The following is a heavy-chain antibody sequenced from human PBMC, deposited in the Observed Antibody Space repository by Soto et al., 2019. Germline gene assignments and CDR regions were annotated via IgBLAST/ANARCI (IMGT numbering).Heavy chain of an antibody. CDR1: GFTFSSYS. CDR2: ISSSSSYI. J-gene: IGHJ4*02. V-gene: IGHV3-21*01. D-gene: IGHD3-22*01. Sequence: EVQLVESGGGLVKPGGSLRLSCAASGFTFSSYSMNWVRQAPGKGLEWVSSISSSSSYIYYADSVKGRFTISRDNAKNLLYLQMNSLRAEDTAVYYCAREPPYYYDSSGSIWAHFDYWGQGTLVTVSS. CDR3: AREPPYYYDSSGSIWAHFDY.